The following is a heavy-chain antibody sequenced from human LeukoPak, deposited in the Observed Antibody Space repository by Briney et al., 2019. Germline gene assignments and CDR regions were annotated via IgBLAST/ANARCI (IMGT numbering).Heavy chain of an antibody. CDR2: IKEDGSEK. CDR1: GFTFSTYW. V-gene: IGHV3-7*03. CDR3: ARNVGWFRFDY. J-gene: IGHJ4*02. Sequence: TGGSLRLSCAASGFTFSTYWMDWVRQAPGKGLEWVANIKEDGSEKYYEDSVKGRFTISRDNAKNSLYLQMNSLRAEDTAAYYCARNVGWFRFDYWGQGTLVTVSS. D-gene: IGHD2-15*01.